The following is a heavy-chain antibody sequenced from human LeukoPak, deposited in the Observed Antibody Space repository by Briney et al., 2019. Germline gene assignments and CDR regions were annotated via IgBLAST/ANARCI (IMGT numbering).Heavy chain of an antibody. D-gene: IGHD1-26*01. CDR1: GVSISSYY. CDR2: IYSSGNT. V-gene: IGHV4-4*07. J-gene: IGHJ3*02. CDR3: ARERGNLRGDAFDI. Sequence: SETPSLTCTVSGVSISSYYWTWIRQPAGKRLEWIGRIYSSGNTNYNPSLESRVTMSIDASKNQFSLRLSSVTAADTAVYYCARERGNLRGDAFDIWGQGTMVTVSS.